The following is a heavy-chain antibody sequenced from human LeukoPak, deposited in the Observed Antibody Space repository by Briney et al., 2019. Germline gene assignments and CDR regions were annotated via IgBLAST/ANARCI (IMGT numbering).Heavy chain of an antibody. CDR2: IWYDGSKK. V-gene: IGHV3-33*01. Sequence: PGGSLRLSCAASEFTFRNYGMHWVRQAPGKGLEWVAVIWYDGSKKYYEDSVKDRFTISRDNSKKTLYLQMNSLRAEDTAVYYCARDVVSRYFDLWGRGTLVTVSS. CDR1: EFTFRNYG. J-gene: IGHJ2*01. CDR3: ARDVVSRYFDL. D-gene: IGHD2-15*01.